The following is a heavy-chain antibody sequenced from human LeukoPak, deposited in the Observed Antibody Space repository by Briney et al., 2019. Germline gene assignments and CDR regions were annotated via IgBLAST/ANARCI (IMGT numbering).Heavy chain of an antibody. CDR2: ISYDASEK. Sequence: PGGSLRLSCAASGFTFSSSGMHWVRQAPGKGLEWVAVISYDASEKYFGDSVKGRFTISRDNSKNTLYLQMNGLRAEDTAVYYCAIVGGSVRGGPDYWGQGTLVTVSS. CDR3: AIVGGSVRGGPDY. J-gene: IGHJ4*02. V-gene: IGHV3-30*03. D-gene: IGHD3-10*01. CDR1: GFTFSSSG.